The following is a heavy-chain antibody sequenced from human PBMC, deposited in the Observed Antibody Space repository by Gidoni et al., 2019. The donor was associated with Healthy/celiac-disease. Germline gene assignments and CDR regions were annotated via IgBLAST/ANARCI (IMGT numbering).Heavy chain of an antibody. V-gene: IGHV3-30*18. CDR3: AKLKAGGGLDY. J-gene: IGHJ4*02. D-gene: IGHD2-8*02. CDR2: ISYDGSNK. Sequence: QVQLVESGGGVVQPGRTLRLSCAASGFTFSSYGMHWVRQAPGKGLEWVAVISYDGSNKYYADSVKGRFTISRDNSKNTLYLQMNSLRAEDTAVYYCAKLKAGGGLDYWGQGTLVTVSS. CDR1: GFTFSSYG.